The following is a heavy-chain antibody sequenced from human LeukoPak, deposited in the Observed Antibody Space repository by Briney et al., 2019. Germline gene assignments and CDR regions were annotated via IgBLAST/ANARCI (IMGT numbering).Heavy chain of an antibody. Sequence: SEXXSLTFAVYGGSFSGYYWSWIRQPPGKGLEWIGEINHSGSTNYNPSLKSRVTISVDTSKNQFSLKLSSVTAADTAVYYCARTSTIFGVVIIHFDYWGQGTLVTVSS. V-gene: IGHV4-34*01. CDR2: INHSGST. CDR3: ARTSTIFGVVIIHFDY. CDR1: GGSFSGYY. J-gene: IGHJ4*02. D-gene: IGHD3-3*01.